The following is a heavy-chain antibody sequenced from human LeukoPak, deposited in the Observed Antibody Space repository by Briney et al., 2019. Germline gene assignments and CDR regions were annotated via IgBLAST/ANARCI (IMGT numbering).Heavy chain of an antibody. D-gene: IGHD4-17*01. CDR1: GYTFTSYG. Sequence: GASVKVSCKASGYTFTSYGISRVRQAPGQGLEWMGWISAYNGNTNYAQKLQGRVTMTTDTSTSTAYMELRSLRSDDTAVYYCARDFNYGDCDLLYYGMDVWGKGTTVTVSS. V-gene: IGHV1-18*04. J-gene: IGHJ6*04. CDR2: ISAYNGNT. CDR3: ARDFNYGDCDLLYYGMDV.